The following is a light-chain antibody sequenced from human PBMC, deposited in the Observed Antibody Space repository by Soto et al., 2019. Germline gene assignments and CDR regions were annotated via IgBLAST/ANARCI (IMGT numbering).Light chain of an antibody. V-gene: IGKV1-5*03. J-gene: IGKJ1*01. CDR1: QSISSW. CDR3: QQYNDWPLT. Sequence: DIQMTQSPSTLSASVGDRVRMTCRASQSISSWLAWYQQKPGKAPKLLIYKASTLKSGVPSRFSGTGSGTEFTLTISSLQSEDFALYYCQQYNDWPLTFGQGTKVDI. CDR2: KAS.